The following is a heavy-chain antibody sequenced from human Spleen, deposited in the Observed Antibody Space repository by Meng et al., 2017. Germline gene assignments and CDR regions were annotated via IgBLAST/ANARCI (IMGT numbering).Heavy chain of an antibody. CDR2: INHSGST. CDR3: ARGLFAVVGATNFDY. Sequence: QVQSRQWGAGLLKPSETLSLPCAVYGGSFSGYYWSWIRQPPGKGLEWIGEINHSGSTNYNPSLKSRVTISVDTSKNQFSLKLSSVTAADTAVYYCARGLFAVVGATNFDYWGQGTLVTVSS. J-gene: IGHJ4*02. CDR1: GGSFSGYY. D-gene: IGHD1-26*01. V-gene: IGHV4-34*01.